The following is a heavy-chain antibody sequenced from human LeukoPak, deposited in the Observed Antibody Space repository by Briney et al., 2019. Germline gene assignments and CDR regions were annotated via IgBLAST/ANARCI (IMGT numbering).Heavy chain of an antibody. V-gene: IGHV3-21*01. CDR2: ISSSSSYI. CDR3: ARAGYRSGWAPSEYFQY. J-gene: IGHJ1*01. CDR1: GFTFSSYS. Sequence: PGGSLRLSCAASGFTFSSYSMNWVRQAPGKGLEWVSSISSSSSYIYYADSVKGRFTISRDNSKNTLYLQMNSLRAEDTAVYYCARAGYRSGWAPSEYFQYWGQGTLVTVSS. D-gene: IGHD6-19*01.